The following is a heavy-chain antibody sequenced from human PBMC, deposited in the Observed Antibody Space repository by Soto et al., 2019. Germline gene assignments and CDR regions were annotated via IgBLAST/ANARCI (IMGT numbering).Heavy chain of an antibody. V-gene: IGHV3-30-3*01. CDR1: GFTFSSYA. Sequence: QVQLVESGGGVVQPGRSLRLSCAASGFTFSSYAMHWVRQAPGKGLEWVAVISYDGSNKYYADSVKGRFTISRDNSKNTLYLQMNSLRAEDTAVYYCAREYYDFWSGYYSYSGYWGQGTLVTVS. J-gene: IGHJ4*02. CDR3: AREYYDFWSGYYSYSGY. D-gene: IGHD3-3*01. CDR2: ISYDGSNK.